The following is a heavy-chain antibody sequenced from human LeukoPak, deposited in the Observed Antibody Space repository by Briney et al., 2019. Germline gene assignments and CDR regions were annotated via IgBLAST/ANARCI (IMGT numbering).Heavy chain of an antibody. Sequence: SETLSLTCTVSGGSISSYYWSWIRQPPGKGLEWIGYIYYSGSTNYNPSLKSRVTISVDTSKNQFSLKRSSVTAADTAVYYCARDPEGGIHDYWGQGTLVTVSS. V-gene: IGHV4-59*01. D-gene: IGHD6-13*01. CDR2: IYYSGST. CDR1: GGSISSYY. J-gene: IGHJ4*02. CDR3: ARDPEGGIHDY.